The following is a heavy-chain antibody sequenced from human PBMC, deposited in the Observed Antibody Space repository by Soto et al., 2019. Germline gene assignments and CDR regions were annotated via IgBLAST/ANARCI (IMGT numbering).Heavy chain of an antibody. D-gene: IGHD2-15*01. V-gene: IGHV1-58*02. CDR2: IIVGSGNT. J-gene: IGHJ6*02. CDR1: GVTFSSYT. CDR3: AADRDCSGGSCYSRNYYYYGMDV. Sequence: SVKVSCKASGVTFSSYTISWVRQAPGQGLEWMGRIIVGSGNTNYAQKFQERVTITRDMSTSTAYMELSSLRSEDTAVYYCAADRDCSGGSCYSRNYYYYGMDVWGQGTTVTVSS.